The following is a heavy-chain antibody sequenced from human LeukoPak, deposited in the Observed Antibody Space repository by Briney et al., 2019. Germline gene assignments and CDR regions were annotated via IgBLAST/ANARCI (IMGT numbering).Heavy chain of an antibody. Sequence: GGSLRLSCVASGFPFSSYWMTWVRQAPGRGLEWVANIKQGGSKKSYVASVKGSFTISGDNAKHSLYMHMKSLRAEDTAIYYCTRVGYIDEGIDYWGQGTLVTVSS. CDR2: IKQGGSKK. V-gene: IGHV3-7*04. CDR1: GFPFSSYW. J-gene: IGHJ4*02. CDR3: TRVGYIDEGIDY. D-gene: IGHD5-24*01.